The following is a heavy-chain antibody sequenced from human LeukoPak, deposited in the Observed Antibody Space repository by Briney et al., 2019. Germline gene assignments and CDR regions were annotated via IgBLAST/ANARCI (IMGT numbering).Heavy chain of an antibody. CDR3: VSLVRAAILFDT. CDR2: IYWDADK. V-gene: IGHV2-5*02. Sequence: GPTLVNPTQTLTLTCTFSGFSLTTGEGVGWIRQPPGKALEWLTLIYWDADKRYSPSLQTRLTITKDTSKNQVVLTMTNMDPVDTATYFCVSLVRAAILFDTWGQGILVTVSS. CDR1: GFSLTTGEG. J-gene: IGHJ5*02. D-gene: IGHD3-16*02.